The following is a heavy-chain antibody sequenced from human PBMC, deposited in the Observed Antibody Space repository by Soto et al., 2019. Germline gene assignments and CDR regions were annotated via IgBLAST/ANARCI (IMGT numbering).Heavy chain of an antibody. D-gene: IGHD3-10*01. CDR2: IYYSGST. Sequence: SETLSLTCTVSGGSISSGDYYWSWIRQPPGKGLEGIGYIYYSGSTYYNPSLKSRVTISVDTSKHQLSLKLRSVTAADTAVYYCARDSSHYYYGSGSYDQTWFDPWGQGTLVTVSS. CDR3: ARDSSHYYYGSGSYDQTWFDP. V-gene: IGHV4-30-4*01. CDR1: GGSISSGDYY. J-gene: IGHJ5*02.